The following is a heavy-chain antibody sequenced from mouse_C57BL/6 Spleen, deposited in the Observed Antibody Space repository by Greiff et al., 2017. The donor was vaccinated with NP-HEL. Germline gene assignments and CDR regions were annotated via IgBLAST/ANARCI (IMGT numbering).Heavy chain of an antibody. CDR2: INPGSGGT. Sequence: VQLQQSGAELVRPGTSVKVSCKASGYAFTNYLIEWVKQRPGQGLEWIGVINPGSGGTNYNEKFKGKATLTADKSSSTAYMQLSSLTSEDSAVYFCARDYGSSYNYFDYWGQGTTLTVSS. D-gene: IGHD1-1*01. V-gene: IGHV1-54*01. CDR3: ARDYGSSYNYFDY. J-gene: IGHJ2*01. CDR1: GYAFTNYL.